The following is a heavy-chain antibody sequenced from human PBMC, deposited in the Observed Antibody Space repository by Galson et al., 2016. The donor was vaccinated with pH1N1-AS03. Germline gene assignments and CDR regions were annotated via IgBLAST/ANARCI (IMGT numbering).Heavy chain of an antibody. CDR3: AHRHGGNSHYFGY. V-gene: IGHV2-5*02. D-gene: IGHD4-23*01. Sequence: PALVKPTQILTLTCTLSGFSHSASGVAVAWIRQPPGKALEWLALIYWDDDKRYSPSLRDKLTITKDSSTNQVVLTMTNMDPVGTATYYCAHRHGGNSHYFGYWGPGTLVTVSS. CDR1: GFSHSASGVA. CDR2: IYWDDDK. J-gene: IGHJ4*02.